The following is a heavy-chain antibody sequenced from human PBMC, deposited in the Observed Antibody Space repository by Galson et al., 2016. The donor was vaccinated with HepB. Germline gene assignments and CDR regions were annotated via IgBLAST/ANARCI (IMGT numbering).Heavy chain of an antibody. CDR1: GFILTNNY. CDR2: IYSGGST. Sequence: SLRLSCAASGFILTNNYMNWVRQAPGKGLEWVSVIYSGGSTYYADSVKGRFTMSRDGSKKMPYLQMNNLRAEDTALYYCVRGTLGYLDHWGQGTPVTVSS. V-gene: IGHV3-53*01. J-gene: IGHJ4*02. D-gene: IGHD6-13*01. CDR3: VRGTLGYLDH.